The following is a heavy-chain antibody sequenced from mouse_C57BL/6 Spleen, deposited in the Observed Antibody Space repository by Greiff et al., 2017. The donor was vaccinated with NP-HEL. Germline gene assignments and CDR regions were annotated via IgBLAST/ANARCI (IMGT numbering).Heavy chain of an antibody. CDR3: TRKFYYYGSSPHFDY. D-gene: IGHD1-1*01. CDR1: GYTFTDYE. V-gene: IGHV1-15*01. CDR2: IDPETGGT. Sequence: VQLQQSGAELVRPGASVTLSCKASGYTFTDYEMHWVKQTPVHGLEWIGAIDPETGGTAYNQKFKGKAILTADKSSSTAYMELRSLTSEDSAVYYCTRKFYYYGSSPHFDYWGQGTTLTVSS. J-gene: IGHJ2*01.